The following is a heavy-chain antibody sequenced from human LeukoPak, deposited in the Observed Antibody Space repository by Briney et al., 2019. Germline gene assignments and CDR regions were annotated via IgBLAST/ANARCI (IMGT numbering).Heavy chain of an antibody. CDR1: GYTFTSYD. Sequence: GASVKVSCKASGYTFTSYDINWVRQATGQGLEWMGWMNPNSGNTGYAQEFQGRVTMTRNTSISTAYMELSSLRSEDTAVYYCARVNARPENIWFGEYRSHWFDPWGQGTLVTVSS. D-gene: IGHD3-10*01. CDR3: ARVNARPENIWFGEYRSHWFDP. J-gene: IGHJ5*02. V-gene: IGHV1-8*01. CDR2: MNPNSGNT.